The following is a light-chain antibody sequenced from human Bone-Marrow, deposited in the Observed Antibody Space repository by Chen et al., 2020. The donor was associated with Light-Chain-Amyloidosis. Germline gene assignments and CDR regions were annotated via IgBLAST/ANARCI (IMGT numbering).Light chain of an antibody. CDR3: QQYYSTWWT. CDR1: QSVLYSSNNKNY. V-gene: IGKV4-1*01. CDR2: WAS. J-gene: IGKJ1*01. Sequence: DIVMTQSPDSLAVSLGERATINCMSSQSVLYSSNNKNYLAWYQQKPGQPPKLLIYWASTRESGVPDRFSGSGSGTDFTLTISSLQAEDVAVYYCQQYYSTWWTFGQGTKVEIK.